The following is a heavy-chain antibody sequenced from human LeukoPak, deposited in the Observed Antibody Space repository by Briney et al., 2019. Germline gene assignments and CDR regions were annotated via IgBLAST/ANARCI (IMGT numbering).Heavy chain of an antibody. CDR3: ARLGDPLIWFDP. D-gene: IGHD3-16*01. Sequence: PSETLSLTCTVSGGSISSSSYYWGWIRQPPGKGLEWIGSIYYSGSTYYNPSLKSRVTISVDTSKIQFSLKLSSVTAADTAVYYCARLGDPLIWFDPWGQGTLVTVSS. CDR1: GGSISSSSYY. J-gene: IGHJ5*02. CDR2: IYYSGST. V-gene: IGHV4-39*01.